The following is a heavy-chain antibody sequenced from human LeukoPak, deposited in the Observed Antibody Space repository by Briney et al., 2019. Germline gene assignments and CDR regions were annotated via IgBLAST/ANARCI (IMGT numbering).Heavy chain of an antibody. Sequence: SVKVSCKASGGTLSSYAISWVRQAPGQGLEWMGGIIPIFGTANYAQKFQGRVTITADESTSTAYMELSSLRSEDTAVYYCARRLGSSWSRYWFDPWGQGTLVTVSS. CDR3: ARRLGSSWSRYWFDP. CDR2: IIPIFGTA. D-gene: IGHD6-13*01. V-gene: IGHV1-69*13. CDR1: GGTLSSYA. J-gene: IGHJ5*02.